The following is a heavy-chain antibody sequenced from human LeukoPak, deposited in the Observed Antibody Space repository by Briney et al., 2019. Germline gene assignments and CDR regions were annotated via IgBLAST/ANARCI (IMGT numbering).Heavy chain of an antibody. CDR3: AIMHRYYDGSGYWVQ. D-gene: IGHD3-22*01. CDR1: GFTFSTYA. Sequence: GGSLRLSCAASGFTFSTYAMSWVRQAPGKGLEWVSGISTSGGTTSYADSVRGRFTISRDNPRNTLYMQMNSLRAEDTAVYYCAIMHRYYDGSGYWVQWGQGTLVTVSS. CDR2: ISTSGGTT. J-gene: IGHJ4*02. V-gene: IGHV3-23*01.